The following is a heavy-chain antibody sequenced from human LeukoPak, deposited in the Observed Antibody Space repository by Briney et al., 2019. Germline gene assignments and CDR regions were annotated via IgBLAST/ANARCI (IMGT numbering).Heavy chain of an antibody. CDR2: IRYDGSDK. CDR1: GFTFSSSG. J-gene: IGHJ4*02. V-gene: IGHV3-30*02. CDR3: VRDATVGAAYFDF. Sequence: GGSLRLSCAASGFTFSSSGMHWVRQAPGKGLEWVSFIRYDGSDKYYADSVQGRFIISRDNSKNTLFLQMNSLRLDDTAVYYCVRDATVGAAYFDFWGQGALVTVSS. D-gene: IGHD2-15*01.